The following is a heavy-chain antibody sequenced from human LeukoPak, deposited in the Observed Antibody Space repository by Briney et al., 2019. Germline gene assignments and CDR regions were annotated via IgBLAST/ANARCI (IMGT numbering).Heavy chain of an antibody. Sequence: PGGSLRLSCAASGFTFSSYGMHWVRQAPGKGLEWVAFIRYDGSNKYYADSVKGRFTISRDNSKNTLYLQMNSLRAEDTAVYYCARALGESSGYKDWGRGTLVTVSS. V-gene: IGHV3-30*02. CDR3: ARALGESSGYKD. CDR1: GFTFSSYG. CDR2: IRYDGSNK. J-gene: IGHJ2*01. D-gene: IGHD3-22*01.